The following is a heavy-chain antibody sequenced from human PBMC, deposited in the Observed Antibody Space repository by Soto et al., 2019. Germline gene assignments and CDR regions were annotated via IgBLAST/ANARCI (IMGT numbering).Heavy chain of an antibody. CDR2: VSDSGST. CDR3: ARERVGHSAMDV. CDR1: GGSITNYY. Sequence: QVQLQESGPGLVKPSETLSLMCTVSGGSITNYYWSWIRQSPAKGLEWIGYVSDSGSTKYNPSLKSRVTISVDTSKNQFSLELTSLTAADTAVYYCARERVGHSAMDVWGQGTTLTVSS. J-gene: IGHJ6*02. D-gene: IGHD1-26*01. V-gene: IGHV4-59*12.